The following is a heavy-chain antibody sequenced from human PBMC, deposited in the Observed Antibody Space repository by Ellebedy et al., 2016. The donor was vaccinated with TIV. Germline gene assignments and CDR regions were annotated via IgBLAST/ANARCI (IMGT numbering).Heavy chain of an antibody. CDR1: GFTFSGSA. V-gene: IGHV3-73*01. CDR3: TIVKSDYYGSGSFSYWFDP. D-gene: IGHD3-10*01. J-gene: IGHJ5*02. Sequence: GESLKISCTASGFTFSGSAVHWVRQASGKGLEWVGRIRGKANNYATTYAASVKGRFTISRGESNNTAYLQMNSLKTEDTAVYYCTIVKSDYYGSGSFSYWFDPWGQGALVTVSS. CDR2: IRGKANNYAT.